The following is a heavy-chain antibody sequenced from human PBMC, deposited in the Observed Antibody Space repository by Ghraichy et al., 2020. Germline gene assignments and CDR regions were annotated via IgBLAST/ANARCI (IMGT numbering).Heavy chain of an antibody. CDR3: ARQKGIRVPFDY. Sequence: SETLSLTCTVSGGSISSSSYYWGWIRQPPGKGLEWIGSIYYSGNTYYNPSLKSRITISVDTSKNQFSLRLSSVTAADTAVYYCARQKGIRVPFDYWGQGTLVTVSS. D-gene: IGHD6-13*01. J-gene: IGHJ4*02. V-gene: IGHV4-39*01. CDR1: GGSISSSSYY. CDR2: IYYSGNT.